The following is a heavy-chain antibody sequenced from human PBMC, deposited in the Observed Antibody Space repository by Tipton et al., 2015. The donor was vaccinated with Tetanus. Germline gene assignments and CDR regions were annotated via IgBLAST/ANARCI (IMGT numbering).Heavy chain of an antibody. CDR2: IDPNSGGT. D-gene: IGHD3-22*01. CDR1: GYTFTGYY. CDR3: ARDRGDYIYYGMDV. Sequence: VQLVQSGAEVKKPGASVKVSCKASGYTFTGYYIYWVRQAPGQGLEWMGWIDPNSGGTVYAQKFQGRVTMTRDTSISTAYMELRSLRSDDTAVYYCARDRGDYIYYGMDVWGPGTTVTVS. J-gene: IGHJ6*02. V-gene: IGHV1-2*02.